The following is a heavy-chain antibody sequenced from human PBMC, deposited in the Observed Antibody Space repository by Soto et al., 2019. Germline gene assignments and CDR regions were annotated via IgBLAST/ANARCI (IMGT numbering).Heavy chain of an antibody. CDR1: GFTFSTFD. CDR3: AKDIREGWSGEFRGSDY. D-gene: IGHD3-10*01. Sequence: HPGGSLRLSCAASGFTFSTFDMQWVRQAPGKGLEWVALMSYDGSNTYYADSVKGRFTISRDNSKNTLYLQMNSLRAEDTSLYYCAKDIREGWSGEFRGSDYWGQGTLVTVSS. V-gene: IGHV3-30*18. CDR2: MSYDGSNT. J-gene: IGHJ4*02.